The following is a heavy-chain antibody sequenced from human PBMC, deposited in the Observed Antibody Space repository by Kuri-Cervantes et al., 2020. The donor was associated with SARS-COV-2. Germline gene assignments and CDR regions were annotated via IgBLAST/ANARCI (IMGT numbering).Heavy chain of an antibody. CDR3: ARGFEPYYYGMDV. V-gene: IGHV4-59*12. CDR2: IYYSGST. Sequence: SETLSLTCTVSGGSISSYYWSWIRQPPGKGLEWIGYIYYSGSTNYNPSLKSRVTISVDTSKNQFSLKLSCVTAADTAVYYCARGFEPYYYGMDVWGQGTTVTVSS. CDR1: GGSISSYY. J-gene: IGHJ6*02.